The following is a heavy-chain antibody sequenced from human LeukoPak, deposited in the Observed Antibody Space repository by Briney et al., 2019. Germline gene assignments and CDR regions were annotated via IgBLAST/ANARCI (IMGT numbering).Heavy chain of an antibody. CDR1: GFTFSSYS. V-gene: IGHV3-21*01. CDR2: ISSGTSYI. J-gene: IGHJ4*02. Sequence: GGSLRLSCAASGFTFSSYSMNWVRQAPGKGLEWVSSISSGTSYIYYADSVKGRFTISRDNAKNSLYLQMNSLRAEDTAVYYCARRGKYYDFWSDPGFDYWGQGTLVTVSS. D-gene: IGHD3-3*01. CDR3: ARRGKYYDFWSDPGFDY.